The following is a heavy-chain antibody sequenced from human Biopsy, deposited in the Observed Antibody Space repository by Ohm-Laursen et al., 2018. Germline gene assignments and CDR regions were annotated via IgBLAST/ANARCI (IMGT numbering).Heavy chain of an antibody. CDR2: ISWNGGTI. Sequence: SLRLSCAASGFRFDDYAMHWVRQVPGKGLEWVSGISWNGGTIGYADSVKGRFTISRDDAKNSLHLQMDSLRPEDTALYYCAKDRYNYTPIGGFSMDVWGQGTTVTVSS. CDR3: AKDRYNYTPIGGFSMDV. J-gene: IGHJ6*02. D-gene: IGHD5-18*01. V-gene: IGHV3-9*01. CDR1: GFRFDDYA.